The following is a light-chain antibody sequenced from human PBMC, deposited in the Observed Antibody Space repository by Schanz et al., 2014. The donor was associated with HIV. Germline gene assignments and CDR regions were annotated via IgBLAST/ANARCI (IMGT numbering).Light chain of an antibody. CDR3: QQSYSYRT. Sequence: DIQLTPSPSSLSASVGDRVTITCRASQSISSYLNWYQQKPGKAPKLLIYAASRLQSGVPSRFSGSGSGTSFSLTISSLQRDDSAIYYCQQSYSYRTFGQGTKVEVK. CDR1: QSISSY. V-gene: IGKV1-39*01. J-gene: IGKJ1*01. CDR2: AAS.